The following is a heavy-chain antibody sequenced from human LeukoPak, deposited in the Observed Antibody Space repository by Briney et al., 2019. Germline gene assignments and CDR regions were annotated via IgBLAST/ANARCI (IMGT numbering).Heavy chain of an antibody. CDR3: AKVRGDMVRGVIFWFDP. J-gene: IGHJ5*02. V-gene: IGHV3-23*01. CDR2: ISGSGGST. CDR1: GFTFSSYA. D-gene: IGHD3-10*01. Sequence: GGSLRLSCAASGFTFSSYAMSWVRQAPGKGLEWVSAISGSGGSTYYADSVKGRLTISRDNSKNTLYLQMNSLRAEDTAVYYCAKVRGDMVRGVIFWFDPWGQGTLVTVSS.